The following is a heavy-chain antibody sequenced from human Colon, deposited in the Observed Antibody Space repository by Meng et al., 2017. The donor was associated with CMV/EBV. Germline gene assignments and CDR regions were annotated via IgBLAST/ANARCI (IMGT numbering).Heavy chain of an antibody. D-gene: IGHD2-21*02. V-gene: IGHV3-23*03. J-gene: IGHJ4*02. CDR1: GFTVRTNG. Sequence: SCAASGFTVRTNGMSWVRQAPGKGLEWVSTFYGESSNTYYADSVKGRFTISRDTSKNTLYLQLNSLRAEDTAVYYCAKLYTDYYFDYWGRGTLVTVSS. CDR3: AKLYTDYYFDY. CDR2: FYGESSNT.